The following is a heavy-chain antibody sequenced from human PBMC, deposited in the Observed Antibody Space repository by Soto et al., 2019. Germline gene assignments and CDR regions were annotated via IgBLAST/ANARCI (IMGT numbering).Heavy chain of an antibody. Sequence: SLSLTSTVSVASITSGGYYWSWTPQLRGKGLERIGYIYFSGSTYYNPSRESRVSISLHTSQKQFFLKLSSVSGADTAVYYCATGDAWGVLLAYWGQGTQVTVSS. CDR2: IYFSGST. CDR1: VASITSGGYY. V-gene: IGHV4-31*02. CDR3: ATGDAWGVLLAY. D-gene: IGHD3-16*01. J-gene: IGHJ4*02.